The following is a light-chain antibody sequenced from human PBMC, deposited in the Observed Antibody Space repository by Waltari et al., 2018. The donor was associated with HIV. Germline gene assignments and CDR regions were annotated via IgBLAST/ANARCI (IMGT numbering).Light chain of an antibody. CDR2: DAS. V-gene: IGKV3-11*01. J-gene: IGKJ1*01. CDR1: QSVSSY. CDR3: QQRSNSPRT. Sequence: EIVLTQSPATLSLSPGERATLSCRASQSVSSYLAWYHQKPGQAPRLLIYDASNRATGIPARFSGSGSGTDFTLTISSLEPEDFAVYYCQQRSNSPRTFGQGTKVEFK.